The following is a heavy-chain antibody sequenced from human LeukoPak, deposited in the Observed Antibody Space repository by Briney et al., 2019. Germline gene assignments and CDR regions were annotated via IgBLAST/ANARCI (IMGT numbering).Heavy chain of an antibody. CDR1: GGSISSYY. CDR3: ARLVPAAMSESFDY. J-gene: IGHJ4*02. Sequence: PSETLSLTCTVSGGSISSYYWSWIRQPPGKGLEWIGYIYYSGSTNYNPSLKSRVTISVDTSKNQFSLKLSSVTAADTAVYYCARLVPAAMSESFDYWGQGTLVTVSS. D-gene: IGHD2-2*01. CDR2: IYYSGST. V-gene: IGHV4-59*01.